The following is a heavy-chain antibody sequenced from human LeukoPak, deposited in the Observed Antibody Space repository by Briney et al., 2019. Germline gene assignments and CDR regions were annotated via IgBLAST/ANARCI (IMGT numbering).Heavy chain of an antibody. CDR1: EYTFTDYY. D-gene: IGHD7-27*01. Sequence: ASVKVSCKASEYTFTDYYVHWVRQAPGQGLEWMGCINPNACAANYAQKFQGRVTMTRDTSISTGYLDLSGLRYDDTAVYYCARAKANWGSGDYWGQGTLVTVSS. V-gene: IGHV1-2*02. CDR3: ARAKANWGSGDY. J-gene: IGHJ4*02. CDR2: INPNACAA.